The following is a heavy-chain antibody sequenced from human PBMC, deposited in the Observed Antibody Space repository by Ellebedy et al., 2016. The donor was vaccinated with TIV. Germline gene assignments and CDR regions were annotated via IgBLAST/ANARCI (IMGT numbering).Heavy chain of an antibody. CDR3: AADLNLSVGAYYYYYGMDV. CDR1: GYTFTSYG. J-gene: IGHJ6*02. D-gene: IGHD1-26*01. CDR2: IIPILGIA. V-gene: IGHV1-69*04. Sequence: ASVKVSCKASGYTFTSYGISWVRQAPGQGLEWMGRIIPILGIANYAQKFQGRVTITADKSTSTAYMELSSLRSEDTAVYYCAADLNLSVGAYYYYYGMDVWGQGTTVTVSS.